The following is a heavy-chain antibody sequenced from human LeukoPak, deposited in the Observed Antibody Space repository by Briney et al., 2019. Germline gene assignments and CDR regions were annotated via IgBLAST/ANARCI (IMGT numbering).Heavy chain of an antibody. D-gene: IGHD3-22*01. J-gene: IGHJ4*02. V-gene: IGHV1-2*06. CDR2: INPNSGGT. Sequence: ASVKVSCKASVYTFTGYYMHWVRQAPGQGLEWMGRINPNSGGTNYAQKFQGRVTMTRDTSISTAYMELSRLRSDDTAVYYCARDGTYYYDSSGYYSWGQGTLVTVSS. CDR1: VYTFTGYY. CDR3: ARDGTYYYDSSGYYS.